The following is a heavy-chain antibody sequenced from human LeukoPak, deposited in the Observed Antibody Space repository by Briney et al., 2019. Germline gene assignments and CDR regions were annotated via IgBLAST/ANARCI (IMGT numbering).Heavy chain of an antibody. J-gene: IGHJ1*01. CDR3: AKDEDDILTGYYYFQH. CDR1: GFTFSSYG. Sequence: GGSPRLSCAASGFTFSSYGMHWVRQAPGKGLEWVAVISYDGSNKYYADSVKGRFTISRDNSKNTLYLQMNSLRAEDTAVYYCAKDEDDILTGYYYFQHWGQGTLVTVSS. CDR2: ISYDGSNK. D-gene: IGHD3-9*01. V-gene: IGHV3-30*18.